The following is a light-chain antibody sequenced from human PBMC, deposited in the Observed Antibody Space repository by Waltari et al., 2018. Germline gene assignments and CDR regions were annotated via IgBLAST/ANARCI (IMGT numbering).Light chain of an antibody. Sequence: IVLTQSPGNLSLTPWERAALSCRASQSVSSSYLAWYQQKPGQAPRLLIYGASNRATGIPDRFSGSGSGTDFTLTISRLEPEDFAVYFCQQYSSAPNTFGQGTKLEIK. CDR1: QSVSSSY. CDR3: QQYSSAPNT. J-gene: IGKJ2*01. V-gene: IGKV3-20*01. CDR2: GAS.